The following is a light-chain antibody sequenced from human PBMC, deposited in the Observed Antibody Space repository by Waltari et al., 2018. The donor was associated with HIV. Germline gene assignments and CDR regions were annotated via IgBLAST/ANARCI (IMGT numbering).Light chain of an antibody. V-gene: IGLV3-21*04. Sequence: SSVLTQPLSVSVAPGKTARITCGGNNIERKSVHWYQQKPGQAPALVIYYDSDRPSVIPARCSGSNSGDAATLPISRVGDGDEADYYCQVWDSSTSHVLFGGGTKLTVL. CDR1: NIERKS. CDR3: QVWDSSTSHVL. CDR2: YDS. J-gene: IGLJ3*02.